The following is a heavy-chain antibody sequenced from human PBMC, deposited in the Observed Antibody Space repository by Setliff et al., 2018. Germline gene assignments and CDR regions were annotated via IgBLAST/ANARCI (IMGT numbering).Heavy chain of an antibody. Sequence: SETLSLTCTVSGGSISPYFWSWIRQPPGKGLEWIVYIYHNGNTNFNPSLKTRVTMSVDTSKNQFALNLRSVTAADAAVYYCVRDRTAYSYGLDVWGQGTTVTVSS. CDR1: GGSISPYF. CDR2: IYHNGNT. D-gene: IGHD5-18*01. J-gene: IGHJ6*02. CDR3: VRDRTAYSYGLDV. V-gene: IGHV4-59*01.